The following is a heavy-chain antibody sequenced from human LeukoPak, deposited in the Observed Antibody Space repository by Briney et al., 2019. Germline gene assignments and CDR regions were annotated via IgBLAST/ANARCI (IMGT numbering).Heavy chain of an antibody. Sequence: ASVKVSCKASGYSFSRYGISWVRQAPGQGLEWMGWISTYNGNTNYAQKFQGRVTMTRDTSTSTVYMELSSLRSEDTAVYYCARTRDDYTHADYWGQGTLVTVSS. CDR1: GYSFSRYG. CDR2: ISTYNGNT. CDR3: ARTRDDYTHADY. V-gene: IGHV1-18*01. J-gene: IGHJ4*02. D-gene: IGHD5-24*01.